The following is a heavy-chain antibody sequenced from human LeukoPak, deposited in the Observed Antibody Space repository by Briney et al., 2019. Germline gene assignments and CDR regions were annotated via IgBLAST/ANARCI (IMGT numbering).Heavy chain of an antibody. D-gene: IGHD6-19*01. V-gene: IGHV4-61*02. CDR3: ASSTWYSSGPSF. J-gene: IGHJ3*01. CDR1: GGSISSGSYY. CDR2: IYTSGST. Sequence: PSETLSLTCTVSGGSISSGSYYWSWIRQPAGKGLEWIGRIYTSGSTNYNPSLKSRVTISVDTSKNQFSLKLNSVTAADTAVFYCASSTWYSSGPSFWGQGTMVTVSS.